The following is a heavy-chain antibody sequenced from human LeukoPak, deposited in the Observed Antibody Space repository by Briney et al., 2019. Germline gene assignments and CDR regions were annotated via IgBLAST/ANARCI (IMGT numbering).Heavy chain of an antibody. CDR3: AKFDCPYYYDSSGYLADY. V-gene: IGHV3-23*01. D-gene: IGHD3-22*01. Sequence: GGSLRLSCAASGFTFSSYSMNWVRQAPGKGLEWVSAISGSGGSTYYADSVKGRFTISRDNSKNTLYLQMNSLRAEDTAVYYCAKFDCPYYYDSSGYLADYWGQGTLVTVSS. CDR1: GFTFSSYS. J-gene: IGHJ4*02. CDR2: ISGSGGST.